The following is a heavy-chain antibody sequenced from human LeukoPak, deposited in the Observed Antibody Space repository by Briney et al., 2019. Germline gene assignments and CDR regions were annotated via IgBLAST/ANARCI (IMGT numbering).Heavy chain of an antibody. CDR1: GFTFDDYG. Sequence: GGSLRLSCAASGFTFDDYGMSWVRQAPGKGLEWVSGINWNGGSTGYADSVRGRFTISRDNAKNSLYLQMNSLRAEDTALYYCAKDERGDYVWGSYRYTLNYFDYWGQGTLVTVSS. CDR3: AKDERGDYVWGSYRYTLNYFDY. D-gene: IGHD3-16*02. J-gene: IGHJ4*02. V-gene: IGHV3-20*04. CDR2: INWNGGST.